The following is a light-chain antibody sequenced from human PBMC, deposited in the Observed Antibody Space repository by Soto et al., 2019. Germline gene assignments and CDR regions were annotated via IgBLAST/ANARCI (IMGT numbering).Light chain of an antibody. V-gene: IGLV2-23*01. CDR1: SGDVGSYNL. J-gene: IGLJ1*01. CDR3: FSYAGNSVYV. CDR2: EGT. Sequence: QSALTQPASVSGSPGQSITISCTGTSGDVGSYNLVSWFQQLPGKVPKLIIYEGTKRPSGVSDRFSGSKSGYTASLTISGLQAEDAADYYCFSYAGNSVYVFGTGTKVT.